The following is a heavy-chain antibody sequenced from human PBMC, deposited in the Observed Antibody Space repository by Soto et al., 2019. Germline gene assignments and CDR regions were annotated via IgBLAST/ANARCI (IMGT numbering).Heavy chain of an antibody. Sequence: SVTLSLTCPVSGGSISSYYWSWIRQPPGKGLEWIGYIYYSGSTNYNPSLKSRVTISVDTSKNQFSLKLSSVTAADTAVYYCAREGHSSGLDYWGQGTLVTVSS. V-gene: IGHV4-59*01. D-gene: IGHD6-19*01. CDR1: GGSISSYY. CDR2: IYYSGST. CDR3: AREGHSSGLDY. J-gene: IGHJ4*02.